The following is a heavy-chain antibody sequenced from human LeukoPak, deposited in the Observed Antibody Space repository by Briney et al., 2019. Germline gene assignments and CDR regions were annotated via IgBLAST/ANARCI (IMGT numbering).Heavy chain of an antibody. CDR2: IYTSGST. CDR1: GGSISSYY. CDR3: AGTSLLLWFGESQKYYFDY. V-gene: IGHV4-4*07. J-gene: IGHJ4*02. D-gene: IGHD3-10*01. Sequence: SETLSLTCTVSGGSISSYYCSWIRQPAGKGLEWIGRIYTSGSTNYNPSLKSRVTMSVDTSNNQFSLKLSSVTAADTAVYYCAGTSLLLWFGESQKYYFDYWGQGTLVTVSS.